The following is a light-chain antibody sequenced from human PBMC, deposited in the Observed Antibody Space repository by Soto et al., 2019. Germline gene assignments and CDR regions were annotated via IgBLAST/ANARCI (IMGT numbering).Light chain of an antibody. CDR2: TTN. J-gene: IGLJ2*01. V-gene: IGLV8-61*01. CDR3: VLYMGGELG. CDR1: SGSVSTNYY. Sequence: QAVVTQEPSFAVSPGGTVTLTCGLTSGSVSTNYYPSWYQQAPGQAPRTLIYTTNTRSSGVPDRFSGSILGNKAALTITGAQADDESDYYWVLYMGGELGFGGGTKLTVL.